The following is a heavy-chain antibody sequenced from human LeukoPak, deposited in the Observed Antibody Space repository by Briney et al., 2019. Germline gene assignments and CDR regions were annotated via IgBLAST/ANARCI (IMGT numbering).Heavy chain of an antibody. J-gene: IGHJ4*02. CDR3: AILRTASSFDF. CDR1: GDSVSSKSAA. D-gene: IGHD1-1*01. Sequence: SQTLSLTCAISGDSVSSKSAAWNCIRQSPSRGLEWLGRTYYRSKWYHEHAVSVKSRITINPDTSKNQFSLQLNSVTPEDTAIYYCAILRTASSFDFWGQGTLVTVSS. V-gene: IGHV6-1*01. CDR2: TYYRSKWYH.